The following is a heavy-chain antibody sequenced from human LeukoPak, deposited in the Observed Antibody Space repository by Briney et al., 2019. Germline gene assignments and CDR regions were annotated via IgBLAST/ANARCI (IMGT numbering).Heavy chain of an antibody. CDR1: GGSFSGYY. CDR3: ARNPGYSGYDTEDH. D-gene: IGHD5-12*01. J-gene: IGHJ4*02. V-gene: IGHV4-34*01. CDR2: INHSGST. Sequence: SETLSLTCAVYGGSFSGYYWSWIRQPPGKGLEWIGEINHSGSTNYNPSLKSRVTISVDTSKNQFSLKLSSVTAADTAVYYCARNPGYSGYDTEDHWGQGTLVTVSS.